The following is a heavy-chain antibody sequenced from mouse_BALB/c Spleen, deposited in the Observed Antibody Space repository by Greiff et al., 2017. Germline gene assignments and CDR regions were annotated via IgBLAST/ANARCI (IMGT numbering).Heavy chain of an antibody. V-gene: IGHV5-12-1*01. CDR3: ARRYGYGYYAMDY. Sequence: EVQGVESGGGLVKPGGSLKLSCAASGFAFSSYDMSWVRQTPEKRLEWVAYISSGGGSTYYPDTVKGRFTISRDNAKNTLYLQMSSLKSEDTAMYYCARRYGYGYYAMDYWGQGTSVTVSS. D-gene: IGHD1-2*01. CDR1: GFAFSSYD. CDR2: ISSGGGST. J-gene: IGHJ4*01.